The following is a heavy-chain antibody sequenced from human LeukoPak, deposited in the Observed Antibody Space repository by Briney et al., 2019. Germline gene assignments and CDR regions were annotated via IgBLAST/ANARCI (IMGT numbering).Heavy chain of an antibody. CDR1: GFTFGNSW. J-gene: IGHJ3*01. Sequence: SGGSLRLSCPASGFTFGNSWVHWVRQAPGEGLVWVSLINADGSTSTYADPVKGRFPLSRDNAKNTLSLQMNSLTIEDTAVYYCVVVVEPADSDGFDVWGLGTMITVSS. D-gene: IGHD2-2*01. V-gene: IGHV3-74*01. CDR3: VVVVEPADSDGFDV. CDR2: INADGSTS.